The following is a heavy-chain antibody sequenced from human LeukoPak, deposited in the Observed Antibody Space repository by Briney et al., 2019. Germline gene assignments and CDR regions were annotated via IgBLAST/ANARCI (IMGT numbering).Heavy chain of an antibody. D-gene: IGHD1-26*01. CDR1: GFTFSSSW. V-gene: IGHV3-74*01. CDR3: ARALGSPLDY. CDR2: TNSDGSRT. J-gene: IGHJ4*02. Sequence: PGGSLRLSCAASGFTFSSSWMHWARQAPGKGLVWVSHTNSDGSRTNHADSVKGRFTISRDNAKNTLYLQMNSLRAEDTAVYYCARALGSPLDYWGQGTLVIVSS.